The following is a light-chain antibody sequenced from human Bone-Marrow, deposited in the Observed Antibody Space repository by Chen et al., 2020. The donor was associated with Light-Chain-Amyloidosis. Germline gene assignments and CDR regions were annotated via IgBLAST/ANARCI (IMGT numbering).Light chain of an antibody. Sequence: QSVLTQPPSVSGATRQRGTITCTGSSSNIGANYDVHWYQQLPGTAPKLLIYHNINRPSGVPDRFSGSKSGTSASLASTGRQAEDEADDYCQAYDRSLSGLVFGGGTKLTVL. V-gene: IGLV1-40*01. CDR1: SSNIGANYD. CDR2: HNI. CDR3: QAYDRSLSGLV. J-gene: IGLJ2*01.